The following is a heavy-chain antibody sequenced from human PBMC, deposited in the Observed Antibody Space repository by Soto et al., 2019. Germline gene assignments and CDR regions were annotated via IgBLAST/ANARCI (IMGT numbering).Heavy chain of an antibody. CDR2: IYYSGST. CDR1: CGSINNCDYY. V-gene: IGHV4-30-4*01. J-gene: IGHJ4*02. CDR3: ASEYSYDSNAYYSAYFDY. Sequence: SETLSLTCTVSCGSINNCDYYWTWIRQSPEKGLEWIGYIYYSGSTYYNPSLKSRVTISIDTSMNQFSLNLNSVTAADTAIYYCASEYSYDSNAYYSAYFDYWGQGALVTVS. D-gene: IGHD3-22*01.